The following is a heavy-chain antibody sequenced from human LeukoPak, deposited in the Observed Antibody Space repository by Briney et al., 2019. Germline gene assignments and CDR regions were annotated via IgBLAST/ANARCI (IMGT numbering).Heavy chain of an antibody. Sequence: SETLSLTCTVSGGSISSYCWSWIRQPPGKGLEWIGYIYYSGSTNYNPSLKSRVTISVDTSKNQFSLKLSSVTAADTAVYYCAGASYDSSGAHWGQGTLVTVSS. V-gene: IGHV4-59*01. CDR2: IYYSGST. D-gene: IGHD3-22*01. CDR3: AGASYDSSGAH. CDR1: GGSISSYC. J-gene: IGHJ4*02.